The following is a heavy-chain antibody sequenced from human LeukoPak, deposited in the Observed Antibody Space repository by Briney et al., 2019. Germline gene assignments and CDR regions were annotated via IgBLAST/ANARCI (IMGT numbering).Heavy chain of an antibody. J-gene: IGHJ4*02. V-gene: IGHV4-61*02. CDR2: IYTSGST. CDR3: ARKIRGYCGGDCYSV. CDR1: SGSISSGSYY. Sequence: SQTLFLTCTVSSGSISSGSYYWSWIRQPAGKGLEWIGRIYTSGSTNYNPSLKSRVTISVDTSKNQFSLKLSSVTAADTAVYYCARKIRGYCGGDCYSVWGQGTLVTVSS. D-gene: IGHD2-21*02.